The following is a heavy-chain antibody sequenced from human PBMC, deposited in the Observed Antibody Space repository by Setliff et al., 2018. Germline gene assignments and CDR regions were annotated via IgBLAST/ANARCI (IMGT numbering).Heavy chain of an antibody. V-gene: IGHV4-39*07. CDR1: GGSISSSSYY. CDR2: IYYSGST. D-gene: IGHD3-9*01. J-gene: IGHJ4*02. Sequence: LSLTCTVSGGSISSSSYYWGWTRQPPGKGLEWIGSIYYSGSTYYNPSLKSRVTISVDTSKNQFSLKLSSVTAADTAVYYCARTLYDYDILTGPGYYFDYWGQGTLVTVSS. CDR3: ARTLYDYDILTGPGYYFDY.